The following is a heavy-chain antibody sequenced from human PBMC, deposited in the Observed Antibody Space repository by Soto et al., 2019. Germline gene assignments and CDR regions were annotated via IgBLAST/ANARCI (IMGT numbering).Heavy chain of an antibody. V-gene: IGHV1-18*01. CDR1: GYNFSTYG. CDR2: VSGHNARG. J-gene: IGHJ4*02. D-gene: IGHD3-10*01. Sequence: ASVKVSCKASGYNFSTYGIAWVRQAPGQGLEWMAWVSGHNARGNYAPKFQDRVSMIIDTSTATAYLALRSLRLDDTAVYYCARVPFGYYGDLGYFPYFFDSWGQGTLVTVSS. CDR3: ARVPFGYYGDLGYFPYFFDS.